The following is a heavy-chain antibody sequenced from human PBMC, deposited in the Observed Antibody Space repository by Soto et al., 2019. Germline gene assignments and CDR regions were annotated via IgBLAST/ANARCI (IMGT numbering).Heavy chain of an antibody. J-gene: IGHJ3*02. D-gene: IGHD3-22*01. V-gene: IGHV3-33*01. Sequence: QVQLVESGGGVVQPGRSLRLSCAASGFTFSSYGMHWVRQAPGKGLERVAVIWYDGSNKYYADSVKGRFTISRDNSKNTLYRQMNSLRAEDTAVYYCARDTNYYDSSGYYRSDAFDIWGQGTMVTVSS. CDR2: IWYDGSNK. CDR3: ARDTNYYDSSGYYRSDAFDI. CDR1: GFTFSSYG.